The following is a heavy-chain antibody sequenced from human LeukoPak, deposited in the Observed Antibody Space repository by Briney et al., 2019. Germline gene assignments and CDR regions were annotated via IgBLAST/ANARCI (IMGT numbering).Heavy chain of an antibody. CDR3: ARDKYSSGNWFDP. J-gene: IGHJ5*02. Sequence: PGGSLRLSCAASGFTLSSYWMHWVRQAPGKGLVWVSRINSDGSSTNYADSVKGRFTISRDNAKNTLYLQMNSLRAEDTAVYYCARDKYSSGNWFDPWGQGTLVTVSS. CDR1: GFTLSSYW. CDR2: INSDGSST. D-gene: IGHD6-25*01. V-gene: IGHV3-74*01.